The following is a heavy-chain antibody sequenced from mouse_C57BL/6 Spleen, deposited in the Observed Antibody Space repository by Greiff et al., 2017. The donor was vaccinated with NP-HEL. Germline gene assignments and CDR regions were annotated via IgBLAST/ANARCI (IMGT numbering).Heavy chain of an antibody. CDR2: IYPGSGST. CDR1: GYTFTSYW. CDR3: ARRDDYEDAMDY. D-gene: IGHD2-4*01. V-gene: IGHV1-55*01. J-gene: IGHJ4*01. Sequence: VQLQQPGAELVKPGASVKMSCKASGYTFTSYWITWVKQRPGQGLEWIGDIYPGSGSTNYNEKFKSKATLTVDTSSSTAYMQLSSLTSEDSAVYYCARRDDYEDAMDYWGQGTSVTVSS.